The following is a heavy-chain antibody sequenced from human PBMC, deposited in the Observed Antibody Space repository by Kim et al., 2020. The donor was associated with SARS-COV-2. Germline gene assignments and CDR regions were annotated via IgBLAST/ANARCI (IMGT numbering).Heavy chain of an antibody. J-gene: IGHJ4*02. Sequence: SETLSLTCTVSGGSISSGGYYWSWIRQNPGKGLEWIGYIYYSGSTYYNPSLKSRVTISVDTSKNQFSLKLSSVTAADTAVYYCARAPRRIITIFGVVTHFDYWGQGTLVTVSS. CDR1: GGSISSGGYY. D-gene: IGHD3-3*01. V-gene: IGHV4-31*03. CDR3: ARAPRRIITIFGVVTHFDY. CDR2: IYYSGST.